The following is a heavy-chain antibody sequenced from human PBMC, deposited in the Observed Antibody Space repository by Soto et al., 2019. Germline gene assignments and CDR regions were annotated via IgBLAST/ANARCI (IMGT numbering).Heavy chain of an antibody. Sequence: GGSLRLSCAASGFTFSNAWMSWVRQAPGKGLEWVGRIKSKTDGGTTDYAAPVKGRFTISRDNAKNSLYLQMNSLRVEDTAFYYCAKDTGPNWGQGTLVTVSS. CDR1: GFTFSNAW. V-gene: IGHV3-15*05. CDR2: IKSKTDGGTT. CDR3: AKDTGPN. J-gene: IGHJ4*02.